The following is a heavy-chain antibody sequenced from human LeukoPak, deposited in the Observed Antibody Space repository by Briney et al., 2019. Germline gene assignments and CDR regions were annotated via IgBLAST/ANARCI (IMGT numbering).Heavy chain of an antibody. CDR2: IYYNGST. V-gene: IGHV4-30-4*08. J-gene: IGHJ5*02. Sequence: SETLSLTCTVSGGSISSSSYYWGWIRQPPGKGLEWIGYIYYNGSTCYNPSLKSRVTISVDTSKNQFSLKLSSVTAADTAVYYCARTSLGGAWFDPWGQGTLVTVSS. CDR3: ARTSLGGAWFDP. CDR1: GGSISSSSYY. D-gene: IGHD3-10*01.